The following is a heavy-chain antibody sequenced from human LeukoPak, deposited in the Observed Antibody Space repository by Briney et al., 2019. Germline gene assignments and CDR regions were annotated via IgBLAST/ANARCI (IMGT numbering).Heavy chain of an antibody. CDR1: GFTFSSYG. V-gene: IGHV3-30*03. Sequence: GGSLRLSCAASGFTFSSYGMHWVRQAPGKGLEWVAVISYDGSNKYYADSVKGRFTISRDNSKNTLYLQMNSLRAEDTAVYYCASQSYARYDPWGQGTLVTVSS. D-gene: IGHD3-16*01. CDR2: ISYDGSNK. CDR3: ASQSYARYDP. J-gene: IGHJ5*02.